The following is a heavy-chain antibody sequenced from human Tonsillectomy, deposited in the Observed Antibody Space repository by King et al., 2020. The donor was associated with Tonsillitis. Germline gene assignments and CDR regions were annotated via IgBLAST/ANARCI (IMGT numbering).Heavy chain of an antibody. V-gene: IGHV4-4*02. J-gene: IGHJ3*02. CDR3: ARWGLRSSDDAFDI. Sequence: QLQESGPGLVKPSGTLSLTCAVSGGSISSSHCWSWVRQPPGKGLAGIGEIFHSGNTNYNPSLKSRVTISVDKSKNQFSLKMNSVTAADTAIYYCARWGLRSSDDAFDIWGQGTKVTVSS. CDR2: IFHSGNT. CDR1: GGSISSSHC. D-gene: IGHD6-25*01.